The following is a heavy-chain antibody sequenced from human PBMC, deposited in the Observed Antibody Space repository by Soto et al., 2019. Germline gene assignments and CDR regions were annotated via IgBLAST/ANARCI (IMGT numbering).Heavy chain of an antibody. J-gene: IGHJ4*01. CDR1: GFTFSSSS. CDR3: ERDISNYSISAGGVDY. V-gene: IGHV3-21*01. D-gene: IGHD3-9*01. CDR2: ISSSSSYI. Sequence: GVSLRLSCAASGFTFSSSSMNWVRQAPGTRLEWVSSISSSSSYIYYADSVKGRFTISRDNAKNSLYLQMNSLRAEDTAGYYCERDISNYSISAGGVDYWGHG.